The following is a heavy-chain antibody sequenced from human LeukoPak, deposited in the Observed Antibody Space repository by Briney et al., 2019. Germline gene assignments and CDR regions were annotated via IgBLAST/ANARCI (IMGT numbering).Heavy chain of an antibody. J-gene: IGHJ4*02. Sequence: WDPLPLPRALCGVSLRGYYWLGLRPPPGKGGDGIGEINHSGSTNYNPSLKSRVTISVDTSKNQFSLKLSSVTAADAAVYYCARGLPYGGGSGEWFDYWGQGTLVTVSS. V-gene: IGHV4-34*01. CDR1: GVSLRGYY. CDR3: ARGLPYGGGSGEWFDY. CDR2: INHSGST. D-gene: IGHD4-23*01.